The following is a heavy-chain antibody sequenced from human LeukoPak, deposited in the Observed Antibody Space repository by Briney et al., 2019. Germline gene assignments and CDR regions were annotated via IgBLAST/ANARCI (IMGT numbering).Heavy chain of an antibody. CDR2: MNYSGNI. CDR1: GWSFSGFS. CDR3: AREEDY. V-gene: IGHV4-34*04. J-gene: IGHJ4*02. Sequence: PSETLSLSCAVSGWSFSGFSWNWIRQPPGKGLEWIGEMNYSGNINTNPSLKSRATISVDTSKNQFSLKLSSVTAADTAVYYCAREEDYWGQGTLVTVSS.